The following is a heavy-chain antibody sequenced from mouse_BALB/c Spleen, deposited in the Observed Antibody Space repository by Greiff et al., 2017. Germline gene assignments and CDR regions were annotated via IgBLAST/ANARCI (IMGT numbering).Heavy chain of an antibody. CDR3: ASFHRYDVYFDY. CDR1: GYSITSGYY. J-gene: IGHJ2*01. D-gene: IGHD2-14*01. V-gene: IGHV3-6*02. CDR2: ISYDGSN. Sequence: EVKLEESGPGLVKPSQSLSLTCSVTGYSITSGYYWNWIRQFPGNKLEWMGYISYDGSNNYNPSLKNRISITRDTSKNQFFLKLNSVTTEDTATYYCASFHRYDVYFDYWGQGTTLTVSS.